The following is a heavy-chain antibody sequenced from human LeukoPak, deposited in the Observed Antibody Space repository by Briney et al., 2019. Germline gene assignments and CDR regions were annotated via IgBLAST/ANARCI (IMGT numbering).Heavy chain of an antibody. CDR1: GFSISGYW. CDR2: IKQDESEK. J-gene: IGHJ4*02. D-gene: IGHD1-1*01. V-gene: IGHV3-7*01. Sequence: PGGSLRLSCAASGFSISGYWMSWVRQAPGKGLEWVANIKQDESEKFYVDFVRGRFTVSRDNAKNSLYLQMNELRVQDTAVYYCARDGIQLEPGSYLWGQGTLATVSS. CDR3: ARDGIQLEPGSYL.